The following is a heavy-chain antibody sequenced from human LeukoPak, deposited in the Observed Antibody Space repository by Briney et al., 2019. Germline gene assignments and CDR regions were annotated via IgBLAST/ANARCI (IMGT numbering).Heavy chain of an antibody. Sequence: PGGSLRLSCAASGFTFSSYAMSWVRQAPGKGLEWVSAISGSGGSTYYADSVKGRFTISRDNAKNSLSLQMNSLRAEDTAVYYCAREGNRRSFDYWGQGTLVTVSS. CDR2: ISGSGGST. CDR3: AREGNRRSFDY. J-gene: IGHJ4*02. CDR1: GFTFSSYA. V-gene: IGHV3-23*01. D-gene: IGHD2/OR15-2a*01.